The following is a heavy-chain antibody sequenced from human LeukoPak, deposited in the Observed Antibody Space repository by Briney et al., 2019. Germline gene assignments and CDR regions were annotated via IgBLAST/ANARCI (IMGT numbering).Heavy chain of an antibody. D-gene: IGHD7-27*01. V-gene: IGHV4-34*01. CDR3: ARAVGRLGMRNDWFDP. Sequence: PSETLSLTCAVYGGSFSGYYWSWIRQPPGKGLEWIGEINHSGSTNYNPSLKSRVTISVDTSKNQFSLKLSSVTAADTAVYYCARAVGRLGMRNDWFDPWGQGTLVTVSS. CDR1: GGSFSGYY. CDR2: INHSGST. J-gene: IGHJ5*02.